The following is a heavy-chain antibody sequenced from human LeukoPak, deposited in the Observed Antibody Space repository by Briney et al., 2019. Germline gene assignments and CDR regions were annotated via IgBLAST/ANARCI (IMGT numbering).Heavy chain of an antibody. V-gene: IGHV3-11*06. CDR1: GSTFSDYY. D-gene: IGHD6-19*01. J-gene: IGHJ4*02. Sequence: GGSLRLSCAASGSTFSDYYMSWIRQAPGKGLEWVSYISGSSKYINYADSVKGRFTISRDNSKNTLYLQMGSLRAEDMAVYYCATENSGSGSYYFDYWGQGTLVTVSS. CDR3: ATENSGSGSYYFDY. CDR2: ISGSSKYI.